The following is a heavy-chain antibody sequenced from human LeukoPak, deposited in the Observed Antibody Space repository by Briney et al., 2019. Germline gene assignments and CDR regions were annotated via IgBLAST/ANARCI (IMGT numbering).Heavy chain of an antibody. D-gene: IGHD3-22*01. Sequence: SETLSLTCTVSGGSISSGGYSWSWIRQPPGKGLEWIGYISYSGSTYNNPSLKSRVSISVDTSKNQFSLKLSSVTAADTAVYYCARGGYYYDSSGYSPSMDVWGKGTTVTVSS. V-gene: IGHV4-30-4*07. CDR1: GGSISSGGYS. CDR3: ARGGYYYDSSGYSPSMDV. J-gene: IGHJ6*03. CDR2: ISYSGST.